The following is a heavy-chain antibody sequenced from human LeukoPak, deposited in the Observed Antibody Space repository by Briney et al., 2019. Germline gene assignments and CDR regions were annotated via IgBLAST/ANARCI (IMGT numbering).Heavy chain of an antibody. J-gene: IGHJ3*02. Sequence: SETLSLTCNVSGGSVSSGSYYWSWIRQPPGKGLEWIGYVYYSGSTNYNPSLKSRVTISVDTSKNQFSLKLSSVTAADTAVYYCARVLLYYDSSGRNHDAFDIWGQGTMVTVSS. V-gene: IGHV4-61*01. CDR1: GGSVSSGSYY. CDR3: ARVLLYYDSSGRNHDAFDI. CDR2: VYYSGST. D-gene: IGHD3-22*01.